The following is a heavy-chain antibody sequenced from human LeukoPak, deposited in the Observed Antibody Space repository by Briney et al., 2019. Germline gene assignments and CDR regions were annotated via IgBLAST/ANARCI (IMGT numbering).Heavy chain of an antibody. CDR3: ARVRYDILAALSYYYYGMDV. J-gene: IGHJ6*02. V-gene: IGHV3-30*11. CDR2: ISYDGNNK. CDR1: ILTPSIFT. D-gene: IGHD3-9*01. Sequence: SPSSALSILTPSIFTIGAGSATPRGGLGRVAVISYDGNNKNYAHSVKGRFTISRDNSKNALYLQMNSLRAEDTAVYYCARVRYDILAALSYYYYGMDVWGQGTTVTVSS.